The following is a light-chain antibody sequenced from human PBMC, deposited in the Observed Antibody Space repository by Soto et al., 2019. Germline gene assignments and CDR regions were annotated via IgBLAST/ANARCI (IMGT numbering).Light chain of an antibody. V-gene: IGLV1-40*01. Sequence: QSVLTQPPSVSGAPGQRITIFCTGSSSNIGAGYNVQWYQHLPGTAPKLLIYDNTNRPSGVPDRFSGSKSGTSASLAITGLQAEDEADYYCQSYDSSRDVFGSGTKVTVL. J-gene: IGLJ1*01. CDR3: QSYDSSRDV. CDR2: DNT. CDR1: SSNIGAGYN.